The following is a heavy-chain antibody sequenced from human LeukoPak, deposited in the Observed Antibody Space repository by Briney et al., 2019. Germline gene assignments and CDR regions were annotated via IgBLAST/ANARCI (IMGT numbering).Heavy chain of an antibody. D-gene: IGHD3-22*01. V-gene: IGHV3-53*01. CDR2: IYSGGST. CDR3: AITNYYDSSGYYYFNY. J-gene: IGHJ4*02. Sequence: GGSLRLSCAASGFTVSSNYMSWVRQAPGKGLEWVSVIYSGGSTYYADSVKGRFTISRDNAKNSLYLQMNSLRAEDTAVYYCAITNYYDSSGYYYFNYWGQGTLVTVSS. CDR1: GFTVSSNY.